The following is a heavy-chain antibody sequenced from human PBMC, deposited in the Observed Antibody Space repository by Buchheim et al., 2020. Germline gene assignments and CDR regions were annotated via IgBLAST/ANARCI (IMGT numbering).Heavy chain of an antibody. J-gene: IGHJ4*02. CDR2: IYYSGST. CDR3: ARVVVRTMVRGVIIGRYFDY. CDR1: GGSISSYY. D-gene: IGHD3-10*01. V-gene: IGHV4-59*01. Sequence: QVQLQESGPGLVKPSETLSLTCTVSGGSISSYYWSWIRQPPGKGLEWIGYIYYSGSTNYNPSLKSRVTISVDTSKNQFPLKLSSVTAADTAVYYCARVVVRTMVRGVIIGRYFDYWGQGTL.